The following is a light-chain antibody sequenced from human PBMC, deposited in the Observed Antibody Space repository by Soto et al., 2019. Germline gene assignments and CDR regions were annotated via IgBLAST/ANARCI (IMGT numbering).Light chain of an antibody. CDR2: WAS. J-gene: IGKJ4*01. CDR1: QTVFYSSNTKNY. CDR3: QQYYTTPHT. V-gene: IGKV4-1*01. Sequence: DIVMTQSPDSLAVSLGERATINCKSSQTVFYSSNTKNYLAWYQQKSGQPPKLLIYWASSRESGVPDRFSGSGSWTDFTLTISSLQAEDVAVYYCQQYYTTPHTFGGGTKVEIK.